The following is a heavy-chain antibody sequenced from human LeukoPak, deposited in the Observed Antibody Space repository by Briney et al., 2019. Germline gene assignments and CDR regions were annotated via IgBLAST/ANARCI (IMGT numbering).Heavy chain of an antibody. Sequence: PGGSLRLSCTASGFTFSDYYMSWIRQAPGKGPEWVSFISSSGSTIYYADSMKGRFTISRDNAKNSVYLQMNSLRAEDTAVYYCARGLGYCSGGSCPRRAFDIWGQGTVVTVSS. D-gene: IGHD2-15*01. J-gene: IGHJ3*02. CDR2: ISSSGSTI. CDR3: ARGLGYCSGGSCPRRAFDI. CDR1: GFTFSDYY. V-gene: IGHV3-11*01.